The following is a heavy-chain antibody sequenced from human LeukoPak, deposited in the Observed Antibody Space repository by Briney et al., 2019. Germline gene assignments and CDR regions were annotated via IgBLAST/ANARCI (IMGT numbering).Heavy chain of an antibody. CDR3: TRSRPGTEAGQPNFDY. V-gene: IGHV3-48*01. CDR1: GFTFSTYS. D-gene: IGHD6-19*01. Sequence: GGSLRLSCAASGFTFSTYSMSWVRQALGKGLEGVSYISSISSIIYYADSVKGRFTISRDNARNSLYLQMNSLRAEDTAVYYCTRSRPGTEAGQPNFDYWGQGTLVTVSS. J-gene: IGHJ4*02. CDR2: ISSISSII.